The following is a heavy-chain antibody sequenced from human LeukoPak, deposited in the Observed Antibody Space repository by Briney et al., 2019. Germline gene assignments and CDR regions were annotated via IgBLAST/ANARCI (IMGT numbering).Heavy chain of an antibody. J-gene: IGHJ4*02. Sequence: PGRSLRLSCAASGFTFSSYGMHWVRQAPGKGLEWVAVISYDGSNKYYADSVKGRFTISRDNSKNTLYLQMNSLRAEDTAVYYCAKDGSRDGYNYALLVDYWGQGTLVTVSS. CDR2: ISYDGSNK. CDR3: AKDGSRDGYNYALLVDY. V-gene: IGHV3-30*18. D-gene: IGHD5-24*01. CDR1: GFTFSSYG.